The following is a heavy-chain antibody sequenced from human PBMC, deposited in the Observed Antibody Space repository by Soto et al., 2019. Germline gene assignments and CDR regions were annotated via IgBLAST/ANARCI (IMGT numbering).Heavy chain of an antibody. D-gene: IGHD3-16*01. CDR2: INPDGSIT. CDR1: GFTFSTSW. V-gene: IGHV3-74*01. J-gene: IGHJ4*02. Sequence: EVQLVESGGGLVQPGGSLRLSCAASGFTFSTSWMRWVRQTPGKGLVWVSHINPDGSITNYADSAKGRFTISRDNAKNTLFLKMINLRAEDTSVYFCARDIGYGGNWGQGTLVTVSS. CDR3: ARDIGYGGN.